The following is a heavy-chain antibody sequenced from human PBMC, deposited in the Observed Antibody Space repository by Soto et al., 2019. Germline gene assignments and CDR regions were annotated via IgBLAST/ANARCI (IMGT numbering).Heavy chain of an antibody. CDR1: GGSISSGDYY. J-gene: IGHJ4*02. V-gene: IGHV4-30-4*01. CDR2: IYYSGST. Sequence: TSETLSLTCTVSGGSISSGDYYWSWIRQPPGKGLEWIGYIYYSGSTYYNPSLKSRVTISVDTSKNQFSLKLSSVTAADTAVYYCAREGDYYDSSGYYKYYFDYWGQGTLVTVSS. CDR3: AREGDYYDSSGYYKYYFDY. D-gene: IGHD3-22*01.